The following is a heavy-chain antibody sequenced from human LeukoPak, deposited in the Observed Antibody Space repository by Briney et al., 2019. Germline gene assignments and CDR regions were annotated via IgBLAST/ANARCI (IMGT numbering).Heavy chain of an antibody. CDR2: IIPILGIA. Sequence: ASVKVSCKASGGTFSSYAISWVRQAPGQGLEWMGRIIPILGIANYAQKFQGRVTITADKSTSTAYMELSSLRSEDTAVYCCARGGPHGYGYSPLDYWGQGTLVTVSS. J-gene: IGHJ4*02. D-gene: IGHD5-18*01. CDR3: ARGGPHGYGYSPLDY. CDR1: GGTFSSYA. V-gene: IGHV1-69*04.